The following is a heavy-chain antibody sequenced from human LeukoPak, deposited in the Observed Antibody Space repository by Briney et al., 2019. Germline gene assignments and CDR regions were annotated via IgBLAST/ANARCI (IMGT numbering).Heavy chain of an antibody. J-gene: IGHJ3*02. CDR1: RYTFTNYA. D-gene: IGHD3-10*01. CDR2: INAGNGNT. Sequence: GASVKVSCKASRYTFTNYAMHWVRQAPGQRLEWMGWINAGNGNTKYSQKFQGRVTITRDTSASTAYMELSSLRSEDTAVYYCARVYGSGSLRAFDIWGQGTMVTVSS. V-gene: IGHV1-3*01. CDR3: ARVYGSGSLRAFDI.